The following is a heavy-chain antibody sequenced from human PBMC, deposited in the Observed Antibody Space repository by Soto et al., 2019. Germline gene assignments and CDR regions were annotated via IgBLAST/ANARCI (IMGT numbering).Heavy chain of an antibody. CDR1: GFTFSTYS. CDR2: ISTSGATT. D-gene: IGHD5-12*01. CDR3: AKLSDATTRYSALDV. Sequence: GGSLRLSCAASGFTFSTYSLTWVRQTPGKGLQWVATISTSGATTFYADSVKGRFAMFRDNSKNSLFLQMNTLRAEDTAIYYCAKLSDATTRYSALDVCGQGPSVTVSS. J-gene: IGHJ6*02. V-gene: IGHV3-23*01.